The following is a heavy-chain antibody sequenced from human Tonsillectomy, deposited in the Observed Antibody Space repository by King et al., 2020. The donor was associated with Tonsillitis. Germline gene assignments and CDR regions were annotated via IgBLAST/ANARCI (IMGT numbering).Heavy chain of an antibody. D-gene: IGHD6-19*01. CDR3: ARERLYSSGWGRDY. V-gene: IGHV3-33*05. CDR1: GFSFSSNG. CDR2: ISFDGSNK. Sequence: VQLVESGGGVVQPGRSLSLSCAASGFSFSSNGMHWVRQAPGKGLEWVAVISFDGSNKNYADSVKGRFTISRDNSNNTLFLHMNSLRAGDTAVYYCARERLYSSGWGRDYWGQGALLRVSS. J-gene: IGHJ4*02.